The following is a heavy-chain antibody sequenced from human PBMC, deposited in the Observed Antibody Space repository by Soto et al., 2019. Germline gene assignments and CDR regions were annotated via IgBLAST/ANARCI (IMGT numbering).Heavy chain of an antibody. Sequence: VQLVESGGGSVQPGGSLRLSCAASRFVFSDYWMTWVRQAPGEGLEWVATIKQDGSEKSYVDSVKGRFTISRDNAKSSLFLQMTGLRAEDTPMYYCASLSCGNPESWGRGTLVSVSS. V-gene: IGHV3-7*03. CDR2: IKQDGSEK. CDR1: RFVFSDYW. D-gene: IGHD1-26*01. J-gene: IGHJ2*01. CDR3: ASLSCGNPES.